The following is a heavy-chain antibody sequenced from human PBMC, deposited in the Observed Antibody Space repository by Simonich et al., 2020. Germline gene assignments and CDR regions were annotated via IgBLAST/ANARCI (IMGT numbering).Heavy chain of an antibody. V-gene: IGHV1-2*02. J-gene: IGHJ3*02. CDR2: INPNRGGT. CDR3: ARNGLVGILKAFDI. Sequence: QVQLVQSGAEVKKPGASVKVSCKASGYTFTGYYMHWVRQAPGQGLEWMGWINPNRGGTNYAQKCQGRFTITRDTSISTAYMELSRLRSDDTAVYYCARNGLVGILKAFDIWGQGTMVTVSS. CDR1: GYTFTGYY. D-gene: IGHD2-21*01.